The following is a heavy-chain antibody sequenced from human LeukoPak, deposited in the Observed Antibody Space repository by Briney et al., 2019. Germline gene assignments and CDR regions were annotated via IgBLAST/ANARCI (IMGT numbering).Heavy chain of an antibody. Sequence: PSETLSLTCTVSGGSISSYYWSWIRQPPGKGLEWIGYIYYSGSTNYNPSLKRRVTISVDTSKNQFSLKLSSVTAADTAVYYCAREGVPIFGVVIDWYFDLWGRGTLVTVSS. J-gene: IGHJ2*01. CDR3: AREGVPIFGVVIDWYFDL. CDR2: IYYSGST. D-gene: IGHD3-3*01. CDR1: GGSISSYY. V-gene: IGHV4-59*01.